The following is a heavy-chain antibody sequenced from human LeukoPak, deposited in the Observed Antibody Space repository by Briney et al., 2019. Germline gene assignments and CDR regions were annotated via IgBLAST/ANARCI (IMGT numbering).Heavy chain of an antibody. CDR3: ARDLDYYDSSGYGSHAFDI. J-gene: IGHJ3*02. D-gene: IGHD3-22*01. Sequence: ASVKVSCKASGYTFTGYYMHWVRQAPGQGLEWMGWINPNSGGTNYAQKFQGRVTMTRDTSISTGYMELSRLRSDDTAVYYCARDLDYYDSSGYGSHAFDIWGQGTMVTVSS. V-gene: IGHV1-2*02. CDR2: INPNSGGT. CDR1: GYTFTGYY.